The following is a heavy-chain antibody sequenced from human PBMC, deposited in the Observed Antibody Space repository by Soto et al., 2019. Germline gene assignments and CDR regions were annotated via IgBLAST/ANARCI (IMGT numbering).Heavy chain of an antibody. Sequence: PGGSLRLSCAASAFTFSNYGMSWVRQAPGKGLEWVSAISRGGSTFSADSVKGRFTISRDNSKNTLYLQMNSLRAEDTAVYYCAKENSGYEKWGQGTLVTVSS. V-gene: IGHV3-23*01. CDR3: AKENSGYEK. D-gene: IGHD5-12*01. CDR2: ISRGGST. J-gene: IGHJ4*02. CDR1: AFTFSNYG.